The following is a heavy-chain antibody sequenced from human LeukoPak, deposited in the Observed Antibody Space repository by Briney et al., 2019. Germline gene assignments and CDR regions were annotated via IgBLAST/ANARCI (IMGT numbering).Heavy chain of an antibody. V-gene: IGHV3-21*01. CDR2: ISSSSSYI. D-gene: IGHD1-20*01. CDR1: GFTFSSYS. Sequence: GGSLRLSCAASGFTFSSYSMNWVRQAPGKGLEWVSSISSSSSYIYYADSVKGRFTVSRDNAKNSLYLQMNSLRAEDTAVYYCARGNWNALDYWGQGTLVTVSS. J-gene: IGHJ4*02. CDR3: ARGNWNALDY.